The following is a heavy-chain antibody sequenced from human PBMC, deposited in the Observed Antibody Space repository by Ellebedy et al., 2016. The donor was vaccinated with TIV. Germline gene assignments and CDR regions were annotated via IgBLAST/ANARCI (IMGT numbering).Heavy chain of an antibody. CDR2: IGGSGDNT. CDR3: AKDLLGYSYGPGFFDY. V-gene: IGHV3-23*01. D-gene: IGHD5-18*01. J-gene: IGHJ4*02. Sequence: GESLKISCAASGFIFRNYAMSWVRQAPGKGLEWVSSIGGSGDNTNYADSVKGRFTISRDISKNTLYLQMSSLRADDTAVYYCAKDLLGYSYGPGFFDYWGQGTLVTVSS. CDR1: GFIFRNYA.